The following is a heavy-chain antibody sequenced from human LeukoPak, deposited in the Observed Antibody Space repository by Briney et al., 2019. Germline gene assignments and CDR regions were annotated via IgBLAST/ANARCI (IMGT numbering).Heavy chain of an antibody. CDR2: MRYDGSNK. CDR3: ATSRSGWHYFDY. Sequence: GGSLRLSCAASGFTFSSYGMHWVRQAPGKGLEWVAFMRYDGSNKYYADSVKGRFTISRDNSKNTLYLQMNSLRAEDTAVYYCATSRSGWHYFDYWGQGTLVTVSS. V-gene: IGHV3-30*02. J-gene: IGHJ4*02. CDR1: GFTFSSYG. D-gene: IGHD6-19*01.